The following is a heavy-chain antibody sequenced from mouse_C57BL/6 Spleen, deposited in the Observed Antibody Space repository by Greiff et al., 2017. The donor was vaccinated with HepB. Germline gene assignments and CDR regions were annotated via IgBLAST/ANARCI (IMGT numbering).Heavy chain of an antibody. CDR2: IDPANGNT. D-gene: IGHD2-3*01. Sequence: EVQLQQSVAELVRPGASVKLSCTASGFNIKNPYMHWVKQRPEQGLEWIGRIDPANGNTKYAPKFQGKATITADTSSNTAYLQLSSLTSEDTAIYYCASYDGYTLDYWGQGTTLTVSS. V-gene: IGHV14-3*01. CDR3: ASYDGYTLDY. J-gene: IGHJ2*01. CDR1: GFNIKNPY.